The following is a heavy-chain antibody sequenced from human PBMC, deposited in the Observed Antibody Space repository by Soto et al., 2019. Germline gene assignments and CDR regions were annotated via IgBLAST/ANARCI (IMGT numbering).Heavy chain of an antibody. V-gene: IGHV3-23*01. D-gene: IGHD2-21*02. CDR1: GFTFSSYA. Sequence: GGSLRLSCAASGFTFSSYAMSWVRQAPGKGLEWVSAISGSGGSTYYADSVKGRFTIPRDNSKNTLYLQMNSLRAEDTAVYYCAKVYLVVTTGYDAFDIWGQGTMVTVSS. CDR3: AKVYLVVTTGYDAFDI. J-gene: IGHJ3*02. CDR2: ISGSGGST.